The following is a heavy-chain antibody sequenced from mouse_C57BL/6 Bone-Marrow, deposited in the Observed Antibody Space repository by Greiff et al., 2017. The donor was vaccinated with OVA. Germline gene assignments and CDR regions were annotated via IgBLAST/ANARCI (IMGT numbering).Heavy chain of an antibody. V-gene: IGHV14-4*01. J-gene: IGHJ1*03. CDR3: TTTGTGYFDV. CDR2: IDPENGDT. CDR1: GFNIKDDY. Sequence: DVKLVESGAELVRPGASVKLSCTASGFNIKDDYMHWVKQRPEQGLEWIGWIDPENGDTEYASKFQGKATITADTSSNTAYLQLSSLTSEDTAVYYCTTTGTGYFDVWGTGTTVTVSS. D-gene: IGHD4-1*01.